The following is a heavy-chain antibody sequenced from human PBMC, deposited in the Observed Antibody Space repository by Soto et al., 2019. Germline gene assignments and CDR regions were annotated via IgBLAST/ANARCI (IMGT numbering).Heavy chain of an antibody. Sequence: PSETLSLTCTGSGGSISSYYWSWIRQPAGKGLEWIGRIYTSGSTNYNPSLKSRVTMSVDTSKNQFSLKLSSVTAADTAVYYCAREWTGYDSASPFYYFDYWGQGTLVTVSS. CDR2: IYTSGST. D-gene: IGHD5-12*01. CDR1: GGSISSYY. J-gene: IGHJ4*02. V-gene: IGHV4-4*07. CDR3: AREWTGYDSASPFYYFDY.